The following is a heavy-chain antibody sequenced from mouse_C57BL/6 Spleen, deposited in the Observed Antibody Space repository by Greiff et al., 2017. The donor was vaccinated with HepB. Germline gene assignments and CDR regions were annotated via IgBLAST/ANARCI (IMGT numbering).Heavy chain of an antibody. Sequence: VQLKESEGGLVQPGSSMKLSCTASGFTFSDYYMAWVRQVPEKGLEWVANINDDGSSTYYLDSLESRFIISRDNAKNILYLQMSSLKSEDTATYYCARENAIYIWYFDVWGTGTTVTVSS. CDR3: ARENAIYIWYFDV. CDR1: GFTFSDYY. V-gene: IGHV5-16*01. J-gene: IGHJ1*03. D-gene: IGHD1-3*01. CDR2: INDDGSST.